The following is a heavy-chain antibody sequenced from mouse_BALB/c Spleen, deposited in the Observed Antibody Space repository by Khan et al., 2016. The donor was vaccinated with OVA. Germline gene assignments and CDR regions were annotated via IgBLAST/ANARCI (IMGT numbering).Heavy chain of an antibody. CDR3: ARSVTITTVVSTDFDY. CDR1: GYSITSDYA. J-gene: IGHJ2*01. V-gene: IGHV3-2*02. CDR2: ISYSGRT. Sequence: EVQLQESGPGLVKPSQSLSLTCTVTGYSITSDYAWNWIRQFPGNKLEWMGYISYSGRTSYNPSLKSQISIPRATSKNHFFLQLNAVTTESTATYYCARSVTITTVVSTDFDYWGQGTTLTVSS. D-gene: IGHD1-1*01.